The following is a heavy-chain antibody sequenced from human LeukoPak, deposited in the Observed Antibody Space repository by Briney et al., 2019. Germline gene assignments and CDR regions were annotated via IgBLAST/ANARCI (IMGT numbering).Heavy chain of an antibody. D-gene: IGHD4-17*01. V-gene: IGHV3-48*03. J-gene: IGHJ4*02. Sequence: GGSLRLSCAAFGFTFSSYEMTWVRQAPGKGLEWVSYISGSGSTVYYADSVKGRFTISRDNAKSSLYLQMNSLRVEDTAVYYCARDSPGPFTVTTSHFDYWGQGSLVTVSS. CDR2: ISGSGSTV. CDR3: ARDSPGPFTVTTSHFDY. CDR1: GFTFSSYE.